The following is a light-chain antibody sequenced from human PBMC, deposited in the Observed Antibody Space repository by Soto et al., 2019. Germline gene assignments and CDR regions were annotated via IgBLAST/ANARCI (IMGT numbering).Light chain of an antibody. CDR2: EGT. Sequence: QSVLTQPASVCGSSGQSITIACTGTSSDVGSYNFVSWYQRYPGKVPELMIYEGTRRPSGVSNRFSGSKSGSTASMPISGLQAEDEADYYCFSYAGSTYVFGTGTKVTVL. CDR3: FSYAGSTYV. V-gene: IGLV2-23*01. CDR1: SSDVGSYNF. J-gene: IGLJ1*01.